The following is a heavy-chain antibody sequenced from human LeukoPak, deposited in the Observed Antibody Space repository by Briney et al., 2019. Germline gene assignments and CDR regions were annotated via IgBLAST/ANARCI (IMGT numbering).Heavy chain of an antibody. Sequence: KPSETLSLTCAVYGGSFSGYYWSWIRQPPGKGLEWIGEINHSGSTNYNPSLKSRVTMSVDTSKNQFSLKLSSVTAADTAVYYCAREASGWYIYYYYMDVWGKGTTVTISS. D-gene: IGHD6-19*01. J-gene: IGHJ6*03. CDR3: AREASGWYIYYYYMDV. CDR2: INHSGST. V-gene: IGHV4-34*01. CDR1: GGSFSGYY.